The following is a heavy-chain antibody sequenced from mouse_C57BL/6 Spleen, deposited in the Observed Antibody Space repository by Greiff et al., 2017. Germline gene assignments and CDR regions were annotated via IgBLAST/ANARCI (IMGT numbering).Heavy chain of an antibody. D-gene: IGHD2-1*01. CDR3: ARAPPFYYGNYWYFDV. CDR2: IYWDDDK. J-gene: IGHJ1*03. V-gene: IGHV8-12*01. Sequence: QVTLKVSGPGILQSSQTLSLTCSFSGFSLSTSGMGVSWIRQPSGKGLEWLAHIYWDDDKRSNPSLKSRLTISKDTSRNQVFLKINSRNAADTATYYCARAPPFYYGNYWYFDVWGTGTTVTDSS. CDR1: GFSLSTSGMG.